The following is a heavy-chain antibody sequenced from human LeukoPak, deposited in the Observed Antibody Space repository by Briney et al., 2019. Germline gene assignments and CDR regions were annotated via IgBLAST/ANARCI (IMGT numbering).Heavy chain of an antibody. D-gene: IGHD2-15*01. V-gene: IGHV3-7*01. Sequence: GGSLRLSCTASGFTFSGYWMSWVRQAPGKGLEWVANVKVDGSEKNYVDSVKGRFTISRDNAKNSLFLQMNSLRAEDTAVYYCARNGRSLDFWGQGTLVTVSS. CDR1: GFTFSGYW. CDR3: ARNGRSLDF. J-gene: IGHJ4*02. CDR2: VKVDGSEK.